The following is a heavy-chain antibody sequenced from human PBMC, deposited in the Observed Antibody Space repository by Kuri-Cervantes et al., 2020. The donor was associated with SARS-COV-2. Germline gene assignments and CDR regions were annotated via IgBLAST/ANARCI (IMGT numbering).Heavy chain of an antibody. CDR1: GFTFSSYT. D-gene: IGHD6-19*01. J-gene: IGHJ6*02. V-gene: IGHV3-21*01. CDR3: ARDGDVGTRRRFSCWTYYYYGMDG. CDR2: ISSSSSYI. Sequence: GESLKISCAASGFTFSSYTMNWVRQTPGKGLEWVSSISSSSSYIYYADSVKGRFTISRDNAKNSLYLQMNSLRAEDTAVYYCARDGDVGTRRRFSCWTYYYYGMDGWGQGTTVTVSS.